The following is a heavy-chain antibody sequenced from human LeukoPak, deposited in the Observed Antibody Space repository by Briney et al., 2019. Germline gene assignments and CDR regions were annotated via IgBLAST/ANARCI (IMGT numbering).Heavy chain of an antibody. J-gene: IGHJ3*02. V-gene: IGHV3-33*01. D-gene: IGHD1-26*01. Sequence: QPGRSLRLSCAASGFTFSSYGMHWVRQAPGKGLEWVAVIWYDGSNKYYADSVKGRFTISGDKSKNTLYLQMNSLRPEDTAVYYCARGPGPIAGAKNPFDIWAKGQWSPSLQ. CDR3: ARGPGPIAGAKNPFDI. CDR2: IWYDGSNK. CDR1: GFTFSSYG.